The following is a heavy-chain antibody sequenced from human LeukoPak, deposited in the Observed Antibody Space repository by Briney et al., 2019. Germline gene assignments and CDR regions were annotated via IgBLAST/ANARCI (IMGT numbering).Heavy chain of an antibody. J-gene: IGHJ4*02. CDR1: GGTFISYA. D-gene: IGHD3-22*01. CDR3: ARATHPYYYDSSGRLFDY. CDR2: IIPIFGTA. Sequence: SVKVSCKASGGTFISYAISWVRQAPGQGLEWMGGIIPIFGTANYAQKFQGRVTITADESTSTAYMELSSLRSGDTAVYYCARATHPYYYDSSGRLFDYWGQGTLVTVSS. V-gene: IGHV1-69*13.